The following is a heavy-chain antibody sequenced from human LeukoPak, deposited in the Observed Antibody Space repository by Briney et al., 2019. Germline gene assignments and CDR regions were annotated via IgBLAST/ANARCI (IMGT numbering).Heavy chain of an antibody. V-gene: IGHV1-8*01. Sequence: ASVKVSCKASGYTFTSYEINWVRQAPGQGLEWMGWMNPNSGNTGCAQKFQGRVTMTRNTSITTAYMELSSLRSEDTAVYYCARGNGDYVLVTTNYYMDVWGKGTTVTISS. CDR2: MNPNSGNT. J-gene: IGHJ6*03. CDR3: ARGNGDYVLVTTNYYMDV. CDR1: GYTFTSYE. D-gene: IGHD4-17*01.